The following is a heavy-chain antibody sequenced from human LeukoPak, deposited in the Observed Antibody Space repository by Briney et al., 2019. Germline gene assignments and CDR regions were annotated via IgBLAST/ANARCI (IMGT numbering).Heavy chain of an antibody. D-gene: IGHD1-1*01. Sequence: PSETLSLTCAVSGGSISSNNWWSWVRQPPGKGLEWIGEIFHSGSTNYNPSLKSRVTISVDTSKNQFSLKLSSVTAADTAVYYCASTTGYAFDIWGQGTMVTVSS. CDR3: ASTTGYAFDI. CDR1: GGSISSNNW. J-gene: IGHJ3*02. V-gene: IGHV4-4*02. CDR2: IFHSGST.